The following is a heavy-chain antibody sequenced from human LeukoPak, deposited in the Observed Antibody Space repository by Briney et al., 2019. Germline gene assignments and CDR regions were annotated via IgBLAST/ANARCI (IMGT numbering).Heavy chain of an antibody. V-gene: IGHV3-23*01. J-gene: IGHJ4*02. CDR2: ISGSGGTK. CDR1: GYMFSNSY. Sequence: GGSLSLSRELSGYMFSNSYLNWVRQAPGKGREWVSGISGSGGTKYYADSVKGRFTISRDNSKNTLYLQMNCLRAEDTAMYYCAKNVAALTTPFDYWGQGTLVTVSS. D-gene: IGHD6-13*01. CDR3: AKNVAALTTPFDY.